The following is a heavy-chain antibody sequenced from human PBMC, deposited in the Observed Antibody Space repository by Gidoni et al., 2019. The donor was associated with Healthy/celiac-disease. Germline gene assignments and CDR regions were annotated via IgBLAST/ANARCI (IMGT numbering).Heavy chain of an antibody. CDR2: IYYSGST. CDR3: ARHGRRSSGRQTLSYYFDY. J-gene: IGHJ4*02. D-gene: IGHD6-19*01. CDR1: GGSISSSSYY. Sequence: QLQLQESGPGLVKPSETLSLTCTVSGGSISSSSYYWGWIRQPPGKGLEWIGSIYYSGSTYYNPSLKSRVTISVDTSKNQFSLKLSSVTAADTAVYYCARHGRRSSGRQTLSYYFDYWGQGTLVTVSS. V-gene: IGHV4-39*01.